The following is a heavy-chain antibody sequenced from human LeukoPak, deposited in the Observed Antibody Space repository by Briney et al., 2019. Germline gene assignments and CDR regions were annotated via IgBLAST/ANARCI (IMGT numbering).Heavy chain of an antibody. J-gene: IGHJ5*02. CDR1: GYTFTGYY. D-gene: IGHD1-1*01. CDR2: INPNSGGT. Sequence: ASVKVSCKASGYTFTGYYMHWVRQAPGQGLEWMGWINPNSGGTNYAQKFQGWVTMTRDTSISTAYMELSRLRSDDTAVYYCARAARMQLLNWFDPWGQGTLVTVSS. CDR3: ARAARMQLLNWFDP. V-gene: IGHV1-2*04.